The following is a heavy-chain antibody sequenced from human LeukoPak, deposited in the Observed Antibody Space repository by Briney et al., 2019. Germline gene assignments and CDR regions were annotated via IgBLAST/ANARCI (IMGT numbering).Heavy chain of an antibody. V-gene: IGHV3-53*01. CDR3: ARCSPGDSSNFYAVLQY. Sequence: GGSLRLSCAASGFTVSSNYMSWVRQAPGKGLEGVSVIYSGGSTYYADSVEGRFTISRDNSKNTLYLQMNSLRAEDTAVYYCARCSPGDSSNFYAVLQYWGQGTQVTVST. J-gene: IGHJ4*02. CDR2: IYSGGST. D-gene: IGHD3-22*01. CDR1: GFTVSSNY.